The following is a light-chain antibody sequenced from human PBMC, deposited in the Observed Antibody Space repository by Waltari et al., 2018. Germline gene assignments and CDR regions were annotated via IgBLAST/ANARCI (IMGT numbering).Light chain of an antibody. V-gene: IGLV1-44*01. CDR1: PSNIGSYT. J-gene: IGLJ3*02. CDR2: YNN. CDR3: QQYISSPPT. Sequence: QSALTQPPSVSATPGQRVTISCSGSPSNIGSYTVNWYQQLPGTAPKLLIYYNNQRPSGVPDRFSGSKSGTSASLAISRLQSEDEADYYCQQYISSPPTFGQGTK.